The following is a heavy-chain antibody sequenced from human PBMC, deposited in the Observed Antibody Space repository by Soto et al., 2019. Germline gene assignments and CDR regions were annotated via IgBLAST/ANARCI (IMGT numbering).Heavy chain of an antibody. J-gene: IGHJ5*02. CDR3: ARDLGIRVAGTGWFDP. D-gene: IGHD6-19*01. CDR1: GGLLTSYY. V-gene: IGHV4-4*07. Sequence: PSETLSLTCSVSGGLLTSYYWSWIRQSAGKELEWIGRFYTTGTTNYNPSFKSRVTMSMDRSKNQFSLKLSSVGAADTAVYYCARDLGIRVAGTGWFDPWGQGTLVTVSS. CDR2: FYTTGTT.